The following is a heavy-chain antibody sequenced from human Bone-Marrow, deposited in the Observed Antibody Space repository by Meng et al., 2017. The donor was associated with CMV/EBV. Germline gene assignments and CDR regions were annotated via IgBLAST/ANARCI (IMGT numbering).Heavy chain of an antibody. CDR2: INWNGGST. V-gene: IGHV3-20*04. J-gene: IGHJ4*02. CDR3: ARSIVAKGFDY. CDR1: GFTFDDYG. Sequence: GESLKISCAASGFTFDDYGMSWVRQASGKGLEWVSGINWNGGSTGYADSVKGRFTISRDNAKNSLYLQMNSLRAEDTALYYCARSIVAKGFDYWGQGTLVTVSS. D-gene: IGHD5-12*01.